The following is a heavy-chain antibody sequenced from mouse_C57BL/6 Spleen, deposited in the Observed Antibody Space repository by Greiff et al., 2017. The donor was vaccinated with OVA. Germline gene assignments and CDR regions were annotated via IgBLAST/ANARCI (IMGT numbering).Heavy chain of an antibody. J-gene: IGHJ3*01. V-gene: IGHV1-84*01. CDR1: GYTFTDYY. Sequence: LVESGPELVKPGASVKISCKASGYTFTDYYINWVKQRPGQGLEWIGWIYPGSGYTKYNEKFKGKATLTVDTSSSTAYMQLSSLTSEDSAVCFCARTPGTGFAYWGQGTLVTVSA. CDR3: ARTPGTGFAY. CDR2: IYPGSGYT.